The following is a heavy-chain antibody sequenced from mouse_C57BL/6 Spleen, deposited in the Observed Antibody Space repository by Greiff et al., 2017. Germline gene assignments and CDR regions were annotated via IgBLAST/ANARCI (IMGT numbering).Heavy chain of an antibody. CDR1: GYTFTSYW. J-gene: IGHJ3*01. Sequence: VQLQQSGPELVKPGASVKLSCKASGYTFTSYWMHWVKQRPGKGLEWIGNINPSNGGTNYNEKFKSKATLTVDKSSSTAYMQLSSLTSEDSAVYYCARDDYGSSSCFAYWGQGTLVTVSA. CDR2: INPSNGGT. CDR3: ARDDYGSSSCFAY. V-gene: IGHV1-53*01. D-gene: IGHD1-1*01.